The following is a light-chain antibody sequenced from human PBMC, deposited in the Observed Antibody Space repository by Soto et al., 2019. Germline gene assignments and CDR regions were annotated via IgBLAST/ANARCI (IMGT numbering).Light chain of an antibody. J-gene: IGKJ3*01. CDR2: DAP. Sequence: DIQMTQSPSTLSASVGGRVTMTCRASRRSSNWVAWYQQRAGIAPKLLTYDAPSLESGLPSRFSGSGSGTEFTLTISSLRPDDFATFSCQQYNRDLFTFGPGTKVDI. V-gene: IGKV1-5*01. CDR3: QQYNRDLFT. CDR1: RRSSNW.